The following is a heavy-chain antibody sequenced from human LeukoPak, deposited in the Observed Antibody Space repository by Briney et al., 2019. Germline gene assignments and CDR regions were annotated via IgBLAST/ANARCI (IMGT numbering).Heavy chain of an antibody. CDR3: AREEKRSGNYDY. V-gene: IGHV4-59*01. Sequence: SETLSLTCTVSGGSISSYYWSWIRQPPGKGLEWIGYIYYSGSTNYNPSLKSRVTISVDTSKNQFSLKLSSVTAADTAVYYCAREEKRSGNYDYWGQGTLVTVSS. CDR1: GGSISSYY. J-gene: IGHJ4*02. D-gene: IGHD2-15*01. CDR2: IYYSGST.